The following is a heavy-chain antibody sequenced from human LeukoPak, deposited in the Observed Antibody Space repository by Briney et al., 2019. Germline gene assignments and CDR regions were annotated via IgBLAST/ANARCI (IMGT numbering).Heavy chain of an antibody. J-gene: IGHJ6*03. V-gene: IGHV4-34*01. D-gene: IGHD6-6*01. Sequence: PSETLSLTCAVYGGSFSGYYWSWIRQPPGKGLEWIGEINHSGSTNCNPSLKSRVTISVDTSKNQFSLKLSSVTAADTAVYYCASKISSIAARPFMDVWGKGTTVTVSS. CDR2: INHSGST. CDR3: ASKISSIAARPFMDV. CDR1: GGSFSGYY.